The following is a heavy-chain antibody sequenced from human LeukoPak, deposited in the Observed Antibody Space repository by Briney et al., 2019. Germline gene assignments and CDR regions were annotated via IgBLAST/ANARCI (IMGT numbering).Heavy chain of an antibody. J-gene: IGHJ4*02. CDR1: GGSISSGGYY. CDR3: ARHSRERSSDY. D-gene: IGHD1-26*01. V-gene: IGHV4-61*08. Sequence: SQTLSLTCTVSGGSISSGGYYWSWIRQPPGKGLEWIGYVYYSGNTNYNPSLRSRVTMSLDTSKMQFSLKLSSVTAADTAVYYCARHSRERSSDYWGQGTLVTVSS. CDR2: VYYSGNT.